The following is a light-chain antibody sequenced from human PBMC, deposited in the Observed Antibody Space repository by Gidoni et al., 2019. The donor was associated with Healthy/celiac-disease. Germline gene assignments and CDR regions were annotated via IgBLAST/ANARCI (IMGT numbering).Light chain of an antibody. V-gene: IGKV1-27*01. CDR3: QKYNSAPST. CDR2: AAS. Sequence: DIQMTKSPSSLSASVGDRVTITCRASQGISNYLAWYQQKPGKVPKLLIYAASTLQSGVPSRFSGSGSGTDFTLTISSLQPEDVATYYCQKYNSAPSTFGQXTRLEIK. J-gene: IGKJ5*01. CDR1: QGISNY.